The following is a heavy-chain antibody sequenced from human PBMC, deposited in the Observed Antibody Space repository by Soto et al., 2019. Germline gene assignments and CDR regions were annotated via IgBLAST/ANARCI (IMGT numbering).Heavy chain of an antibody. Sequence: SETLSLTCTVSGGSISSSSFHWGWIRQPPGKGLEWIGSIYSSGSTYYSPSLKSRVTISVDTSKNQFSLQLSSVTAADTAVYYCARRERAAGTDWWFDPWGQGTLVTVSS. CDR2: IYSSGST. V-gene: IGHV4-39*01. J-gene: IGHJ5*02. CDR3: ARRERAAGTDWWFDP. D-gene: IGHD6-13*01. CDR1: GGSISSSSFH.